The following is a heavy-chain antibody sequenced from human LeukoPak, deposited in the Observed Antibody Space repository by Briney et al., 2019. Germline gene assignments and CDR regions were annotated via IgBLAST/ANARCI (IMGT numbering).Heavy chain of an antibody. CDR1: GVSISGYY. Sequence: SETLSLTCTVSGVSISGYYWSWIRQPPGKGLEWIGYIYYSGSTYYNPSPKSRVTMSVDTSKNQFSLKLTSVTTADTAVYYCAREVDYWFDPWGQGTLVTVSS. J-gene: IGHJ5*02. V-gene: IGHV4-59*01. CDR3: AREVDYWFDP. D-gene: IGHD2-15*01. CDR2: IYYSGST.